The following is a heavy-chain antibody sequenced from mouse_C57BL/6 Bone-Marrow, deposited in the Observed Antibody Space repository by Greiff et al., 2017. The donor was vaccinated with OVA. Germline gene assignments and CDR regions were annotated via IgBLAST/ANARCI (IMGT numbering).Heavy chain of an antibody. J-gene: IGHJ3*01. CDR3: AREGGGYSWLAY. D-gene: IGHD2-3*01. Sequence: VQLQQPGAELVKPGASVKLSCKASGYTFTSYWMHWVKQRPGQGLEWIGMIHPNSGSTNYNEKFKSKATLTVDKSSSTAYMQLSSLTSEDSAVYYCAREGGGYSWLAYWGQGTLVTVSA. CDR2: IHPNSGST. CDR1: GYTFTSYW. V-gene: IGHV1-64*01.